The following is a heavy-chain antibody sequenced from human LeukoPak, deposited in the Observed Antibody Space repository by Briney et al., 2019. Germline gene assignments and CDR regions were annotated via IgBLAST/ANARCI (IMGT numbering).Heavy chain of an antibody. Sequence: SETLSLTCSVSGGSISDYYWTWIRQSPEKGLEWIGYIQSIGGTNYNPSLKSRVTISVDTSKNQFSLKLSSVTAADTAVYYCATLDYQKLGFDYWGQGTLVTVSS. D-gene: IGHD3-16*01. CDR1: GGSISDYY. J-gene: IGHJ4*02. CDR2: IQSIGGT. V-gene: IGHV4-59*12. CDR3: ATLDYQKLGFDY.